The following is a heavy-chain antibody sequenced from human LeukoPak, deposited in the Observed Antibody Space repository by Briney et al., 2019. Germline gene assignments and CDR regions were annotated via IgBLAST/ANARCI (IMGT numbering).Heavy chain of an antibody. Sequence: ASVKVSCKASGYTFTSYYMHWVRQAPGQGLEWMGIINPSGGSTRYAQKFQGRVTMTRDTSTSTVYMELSSLRSEDTAVYYCARGRTDSSGFYDYYFDYWGQGTLVTVSS. CDR3: ARGRTDSSGFYDYYFDY. CDR1: GYTFTSYY. CDR2: INPSGGST. D-gene: IGHD3-22*01. V-gene: IGHV1-46*01. J-gene: IGHJ4*02.